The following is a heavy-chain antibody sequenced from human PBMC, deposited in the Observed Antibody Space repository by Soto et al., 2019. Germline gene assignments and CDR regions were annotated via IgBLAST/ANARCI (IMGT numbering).Heavy chain of an antibody. D-gene: IGHD3-22*01. J-gene: IGHJ1*01. CDR3: ARQGYYDSSGYLSPPSDEYLHH. Sequence: GESLKISCKGSGYSFTSYWIGWVRQMPGKGLEWIGFIYPGDSDTRYSPSFQGQVTISADKSISTAYLQWSSLKASDTGMYYCARQGYYDSSGYLSPPSDEYLHHWGQGTPVTVSS. CDR1: GYSFTSYW. CDR2: IYPGDSDT. V-gene: IGHV5-51*01.